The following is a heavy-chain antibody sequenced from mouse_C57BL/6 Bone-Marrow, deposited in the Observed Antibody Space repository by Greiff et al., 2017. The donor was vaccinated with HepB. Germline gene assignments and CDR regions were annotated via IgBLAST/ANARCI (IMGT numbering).Heavy chain of an antibody. Sequence: DVQLQESGAELVRPGASVKLSCTASGFNIKDDYMHWVKQRPEQGLEWIGWIDPENGDTEYASKFQGKATITADTSSNTAYLQLSSLTSEDTAVYYCTKTYYYGSSYDWFAYWGQGTLVTVSA. J-gene: IGHJ3*01. CDR3: TKTYYYGSSYDWFAY. D-gene: IGHD1-1*01. V-gene: IGHV14-4*01. CDR2: IDPENGDT. CDR1: GFNIKDDY.